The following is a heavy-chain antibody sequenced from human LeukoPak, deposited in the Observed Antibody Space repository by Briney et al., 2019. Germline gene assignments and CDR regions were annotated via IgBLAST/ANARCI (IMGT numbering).Heavy chain of an antibody. V-gene: IGHV3-21*01. Sequence: GRSLRLSCAASGFTFSSYSMNWVRQAPGKGLEWVSSISSSSSYIYYADSVKGRFTISRDNAKNSLYLQMNSLRAEDTAVYYCVYSSGWYSAGHWGQGTLVTVSS. CDR2: ISSSSSYI. CDR1: GFTFSSYS. J-gene: IGHJ4*02. D-gene: IGHD6-19*01. CDR3: VYSSGWYSAGH.